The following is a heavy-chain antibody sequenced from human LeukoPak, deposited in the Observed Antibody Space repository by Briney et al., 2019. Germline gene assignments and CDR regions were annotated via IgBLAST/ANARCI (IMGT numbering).Heavy chain of an antibody. CDR2: INPNSGGT. V-gene: IGHV1-2*02. CDR1: GYTFTSYY. J-gene: IGHJ5*02. Sequence: ASVKVSCKASGYTFTSYYMHWVRQAPGQGLEWMGWINPNSGGTNYAQKFQGRVTMTRDTSISTAYMELSRLRSDDTAVYYCARDSLLVVVTGWFDPWGQGTLVTVSS. D-gene: IGHD2-15*01. CDR3: ARDSLLVVVTGWFDP.